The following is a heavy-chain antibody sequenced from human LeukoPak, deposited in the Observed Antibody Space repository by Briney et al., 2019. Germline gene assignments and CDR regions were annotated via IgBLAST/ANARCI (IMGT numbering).Heavy chain of an antibody. CDR1: GGSISSYY. D-gene: IGHD3-22*01. CDR2: IYPSGST. V-gene: IGHV4-4*09. CDR3: ARHGPWYYYDSSGYYYNYYYMDV. Sequence: PSETLSLTCTVSGGSISSYYWSWLRQPPGKGLEKNGYIYPSGSTNYHPSLKSRVPISVDTSKNQFSLKLSSVTAADTAVYYCARHGPWYYYDSSGYYYNYYYMDVWGKGTTVTVSS. J-gene: IGHJ6*03.